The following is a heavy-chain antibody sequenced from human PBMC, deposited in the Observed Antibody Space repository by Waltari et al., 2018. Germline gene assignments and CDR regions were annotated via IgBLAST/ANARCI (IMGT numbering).Heavy chain of an antibody. CDR3: ARVPYYDYAFDI. D-gene: IGHD3-3*01. CDR2: IYYSGST. V-gene: IGHV4-59*01. J-gene: IGHJ3*02. CDR1: GGSISSYY. Sequence: QVQLQESGPGLVKPSETLSLTCTVPGGSISSYYWSWIRQPPGKGLEWIGYIYYSGSTNYNPSLKSRVTISVDTSKNQFSLKLSSVTAADTAVYYCARVPYYDYAFDIWGQGTMVTVSS.